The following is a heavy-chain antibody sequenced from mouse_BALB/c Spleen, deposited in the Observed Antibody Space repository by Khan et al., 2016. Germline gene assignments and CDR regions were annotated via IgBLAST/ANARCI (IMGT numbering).Heavy chain of an antibody. CDR2: IDPETGGT. V-gene: IGHV1-15*01. J-gene: IGHJ2*01. Sequence: QVQLQQSGAELVRPGASVTLSCKASGYTFSDYEMHWVKQTPVHGLQWIGSIDPETGGTAYNQKFKGQATLTAGRSSSTSYMELRSLTAEDSAGYYCTRKGIFYGTYDFDSWGQGTTLTVSS. CDR1: GYTFSDYE. CDR3: TRKGIFYGTYDFDS. D-gene: IGHD2-1*01.